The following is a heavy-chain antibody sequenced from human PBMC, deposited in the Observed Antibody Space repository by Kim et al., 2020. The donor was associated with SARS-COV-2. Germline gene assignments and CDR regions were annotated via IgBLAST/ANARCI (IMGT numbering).Heavy chain of an antibody. J-gene: IGHJ4*02. V-gene: IGHV1-3*01. D-gene: IGHD3-10*01. CDR3: ARGELVLLWFAEFSY. Sequence: QKFQGRVTITRDTSASTAYMELSSLRYEDTAVYYCARGELVLLWFAEFSYWGQGTLVTVSS.